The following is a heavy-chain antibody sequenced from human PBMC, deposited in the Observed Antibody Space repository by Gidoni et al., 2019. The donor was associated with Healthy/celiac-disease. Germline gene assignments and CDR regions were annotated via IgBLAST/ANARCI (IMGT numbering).Heavy chain of an antibody. J-gene: IGHJ3*02. V-gene: IGHV3-30-3*01. CDR3: ARDPTGTTVTTKSAFDI. D-gene: IGHD4-17*01. CDR1: GFTFSRYA. Sequence: QVPLVESGGGVVQPGRSLRLSCAASGFTFSRYAMNWVSQAPGKGLEWVAVISYNGSNKYYADSVKGRFTISRDNSKNTLYLQMNSLRAEDTAVYYCARDPTGTTVTTKSAFDIWGQGTMVTVSS. CDR2: ISYNGSNK.